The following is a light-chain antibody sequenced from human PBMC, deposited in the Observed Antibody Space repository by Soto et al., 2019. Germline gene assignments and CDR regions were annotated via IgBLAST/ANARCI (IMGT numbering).Light chain of an antibody. J-gene: IGKJ5*01. CDR3: QQYNHWPPIT. CDR1: QSVSNN. CDR2: GAS. V-gene: IGKV3-15*01. Sequence: EIDLTQSPGTLCLSPGETATLSGRASQSVSNNLAWYQQKPGQAPRLLICGASTRATGIPARFSGSGSGTELTLTISSLQSEDFAVYYCQQYNHWPPITFGQGTRLYIK.